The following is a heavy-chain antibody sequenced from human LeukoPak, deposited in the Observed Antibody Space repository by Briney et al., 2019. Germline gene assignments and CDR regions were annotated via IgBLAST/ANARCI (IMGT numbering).Heavy chain of an antibody. CDR2: INPNSGGT. Sequence: ASVKVSCKASGDTFIGYYMHWVRQAPGQGLEWMGWINPNSGGTNYAQKFQGRVTMTRDTSISTVYMELSRLRSDDTAVYYCAIHSCSSTSCLSIDDYWGQGTLVTVSS. CDR1: GDTFIGYY. D-gene: IGHD2-2*01. V-gene: IGHV1-2*02. CDR3: AIHSCSSTSCLSIDDY. J-gene: IGHJ4*02.